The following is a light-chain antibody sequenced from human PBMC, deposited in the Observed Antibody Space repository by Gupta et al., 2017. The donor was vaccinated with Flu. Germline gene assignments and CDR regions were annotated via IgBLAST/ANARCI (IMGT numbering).Light chain of an antibody. CDR3: QTWGNGILV. CDR1: SGNSTYT. Sequence: VKLTCTLDSGNSTYTIAWHQQQPEKGPRYLMKVNNDGSHIKGDGIPDRFSGSSSGAVRFLTIASLQAEDEADYYCQTWGNGILVFGGGTKLTVL. CDR2: VNNDGSH. V-gene: IGLV4-69*01. J-gene: IGLJ3*02.